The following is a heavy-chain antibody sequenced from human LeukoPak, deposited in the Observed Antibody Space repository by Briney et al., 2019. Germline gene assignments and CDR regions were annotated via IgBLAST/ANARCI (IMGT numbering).Heavy chain of an antibody. CDR2: IRYDGSNK. J-gene: IGHJ3*02. Sequence: GGSLRLSCAASGFTFSSYGMHWVRQAPGKGLEWVAFIRYDGSNKYYADSVKGRFTISRDNSKNTLYLQMNSLRAEDTAVYYCAKGRWYCSSTSCYHAFDIWGQGIMVTVSS. CDR1: GFTFSSYG. D-gene: IGHD2-2*01. CDR3: AKGRWYCSSTSCYHAFDI. V-gene: IGHV3-30*02.